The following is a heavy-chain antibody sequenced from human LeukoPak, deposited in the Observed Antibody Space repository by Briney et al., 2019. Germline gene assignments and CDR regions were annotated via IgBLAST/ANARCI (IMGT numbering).Heavy chain of an antibody. CDR2: ISGSGGGT. CDR3: AKSAYYDSSGFYREYYFDY. J-gene: IGHJ4*02. Sequence: GGSLRLSCAASGFTFSSYAMNWVRQAPGKGLEWVSAISGSGGGTYYADSVKGRFTISRDNSKNTLHLQMNSLRAEDTAVYYCAKSAYYDSSGFYREYYFDYWGQGTLVTVSS. CDR1: GFTFSSYA. D-gene: IGHD3-22*01. V-gene: IGHV3-23*01.